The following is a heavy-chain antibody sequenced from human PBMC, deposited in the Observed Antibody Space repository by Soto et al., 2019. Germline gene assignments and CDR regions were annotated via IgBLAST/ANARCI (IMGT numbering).Heavy chain of an antibody. V-gene: IGHV3-11*01. D-gene: IGHD4-17*01. J-gene: IGHJ5*02. Sequence: GESLKISCAASGFTFSDYYMSWIRQAPGRGLEWVSYISSSGSTIYYADSVKGRFTISRDNAKNSLYLQMNSLRAEDTAVYYCASDYPYGGNSFDPWGQGTLVTVSS. CDR1: GFTFSDYY. CDR2: ISSSGSTI. CDR3: ASDYPYGGNSFDP.